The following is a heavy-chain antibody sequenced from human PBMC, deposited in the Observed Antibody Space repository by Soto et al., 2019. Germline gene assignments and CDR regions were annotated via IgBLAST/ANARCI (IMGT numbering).Heavy chain of an antibody. J-gene: IGHJ6*02. CDR1: GYTFTSYG. CDR3: ARDVPSGWFTHGYGMDV. CDR2: ISAYNGNT. Sequence: QVQLVQSGAEVKKPGASVKVSCKASGYTFTSYGISWVRQAPGQGLEWMGWISAYNGNTNYAQKLQGRVTMTTDTSTSTAYIELRSLRSDATAVYYCARDVPSGWFTHGYGMDVWGQGTTVTVAS. D-gene: IGHD2-15*01. V-gene: IGHV1-18*01.